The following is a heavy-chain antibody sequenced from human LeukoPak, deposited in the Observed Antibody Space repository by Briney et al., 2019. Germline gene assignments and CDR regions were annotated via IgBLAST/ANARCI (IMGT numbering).Heavy chain of an antibody. CDR3: ARELSSTYVDY. CDR1: GGSISSGDYY. Sequence: PSETLSLTCTVSGGSISSGDYYWSWIRQPPGKGLEWIGYIYYSGSTYYNPSLKSRVTISVDTSKNQFSLKLSSVTAADTAVYYCARELSSTYVDYWGQGTLVTVSS. V-gene: IGHV4-30-4*01. D-gene: IGHD2-2*01. J-gene: IGHJ4*02. CDR2: IYYSGST.